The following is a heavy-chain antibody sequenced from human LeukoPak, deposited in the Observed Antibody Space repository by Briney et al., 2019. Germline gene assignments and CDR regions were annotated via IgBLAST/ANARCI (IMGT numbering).Heavy chain of an antibody. CDR3: ARKLGIRFDLDY. Sequence: ASVKVSCKASGGTFSSYAISWVRQASGQGLEWMGWISAYNGNTNYAQKLQGRVTMTTDTSTSTAYMELRSLRSDGTAVYYCARKLGIRFDLDYWGQGTLVTVSS. J-gene: IGHJ4*02. CDR2: ISAYNGNT. CDR1: GGTFSSYA. V-gene: IGHV1-18*01. D-gene: IGHD7-27*01.